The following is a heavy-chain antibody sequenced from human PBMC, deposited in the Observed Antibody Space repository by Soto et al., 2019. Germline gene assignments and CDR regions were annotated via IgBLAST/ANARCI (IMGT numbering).Heavy chain of an antibody. V-gene: IGHV3-74*01. Sequence: GSLRLSCAASGFTFSSYWMHWVRQAPGKGLVWVSRINSDGSSTSYADSVKGQFTISRDNAKNTLYLQMNSLRAEDTAVYYCARELGYCSSTSCWDWFDPWGQGTLVTVSS. CDR2: INSDGSST. CDR1: GFTFSSYW. CDR3: ARELGYCSSTSCWDWFDP. J-gene: IGHJ5*02. D-gene: IGHD2-2*01.